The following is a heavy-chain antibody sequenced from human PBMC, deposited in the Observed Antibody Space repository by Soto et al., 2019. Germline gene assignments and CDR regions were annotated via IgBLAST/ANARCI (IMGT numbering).Heavy chain of an antibody. CDR2: ISTYNGNT. J-gene: IGHJ5*02. V-gene: IGHV1-18*01. Sequence: QVQLVQSGAEVKKSGASVKVSCKTSGYTFTSYGISWVRQTPGQGLEWMGWISTYNGNTKYAQKVQGRVTMTTETSTSTAYMELRSLRSDDTAVYYCVRMTFYYDSSGFYENWFDPWGQGTLVTVSS. CDR3: VRMTFYYDSSGFYENWFDP. CDR1: GYTFTSYG. D-gene: IGHD3-22*01.